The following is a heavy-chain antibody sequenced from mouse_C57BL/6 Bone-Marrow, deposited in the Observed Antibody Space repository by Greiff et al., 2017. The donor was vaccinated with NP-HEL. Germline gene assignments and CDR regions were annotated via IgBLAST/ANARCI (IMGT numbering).Heavy chain of an antibody. D-gene: IGHD2-4*01. CDR1: GYTFTNYW. V-gene: IGHV1-63*01. CDR3: ARGDYAFDY. Sequence: QVHVKQSGAELVRPGTSVKMSCKASGYTFTNYWIGWAKQRPGHGLEWIGDIYPGGGYTNYNEKFKGKATLTADKSSSTAYMQFSSLTSEDSAIYYCARGDYAFDYWGQGTTLTVSS. CDR2: IYPGGGYT. J-gene: IGHJ2*01.